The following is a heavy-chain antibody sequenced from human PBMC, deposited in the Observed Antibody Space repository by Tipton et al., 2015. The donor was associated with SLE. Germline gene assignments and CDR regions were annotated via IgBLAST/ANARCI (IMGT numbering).Heavy chain of an antibody. CDR1: GFTFNTYA. CDR2: ISNRNSYI. V-gene: IGHV3-21*03. Sequence: SLRLSCAASGFTFNTYAMTWVRQAPGKGLEWIASISNRNSYIYYADSVKGRFTISRDNAKNSLYLQMNSLRAEDTAIYYCARDQSAMYFDYWGQGTLVTVSS. J-gene: IGHJ4*02. CDR3: ARDQSAMYFDY.